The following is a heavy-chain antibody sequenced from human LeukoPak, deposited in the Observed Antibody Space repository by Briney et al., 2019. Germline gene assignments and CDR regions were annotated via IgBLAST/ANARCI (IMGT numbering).Heavy chain of an antibody. CDR2: ISYDGSNK. CDR3: ALYGNYGGNWDYFDY. D-gene: IGHD4-23*01. Sequence: PGGSLRLSCAASGFTFSSYGMHWVRQAPGKGLERVAVISYDGSNKYYADSVKGRFTISRDNSKNTLYLQMNSLRAEDTAVYYCALYGNYGGNWDYFDYWGQGTLVTVSS. J-gene: IGHJ4*02. V-gene: IGHV3-30*03. CDR1: GFTFSSYG.